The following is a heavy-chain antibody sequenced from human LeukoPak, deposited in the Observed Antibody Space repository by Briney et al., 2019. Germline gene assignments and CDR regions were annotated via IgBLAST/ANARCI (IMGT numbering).Heavy chain of an antibody. CDR1: GYTFTSCG. D-gene: IGHD3-22*01. J-gene: IGHJ5*02. CDR3: ASFRDSSGYSPFDP. Sequence: ASVKVSCKASGYTFTSCGISWVRQAPGQGLEWMGCISAYNGNTNYAQKLQGRVTMTTDTSTSTAYMELRSLRSDDTAVYYCASFRDSSGYSPFDPWGQGTLATVSS. V-gene: IGHV1-18*01. CDR2: ISAYNGNT.